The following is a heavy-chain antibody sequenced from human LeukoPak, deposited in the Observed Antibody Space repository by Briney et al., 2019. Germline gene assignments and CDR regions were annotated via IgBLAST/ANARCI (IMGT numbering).Heavy chain of an antibody. CDR2: ISYDGSHK. V-gene: IGHV3-30*04. CDR1: GFTFSRYA. D-gene: IGHD2-21*02. Sequence: PGRSLRLSCAASGFTFSRYAMHWVRQAPGKGLEWVAAISYDGSHKFYADSVKGRFTISRDNSNSTLFLQLNSLRPEATAVYYCARVYCGADCYNNYYYGMDVWGQGTTVTVFS. J-gene: IGHJ6*02. CDR3: ARVYCGADCYNNYYYGMDV.